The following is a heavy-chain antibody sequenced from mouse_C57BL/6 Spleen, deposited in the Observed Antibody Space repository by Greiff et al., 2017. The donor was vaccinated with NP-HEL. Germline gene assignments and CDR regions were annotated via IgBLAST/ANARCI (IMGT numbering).Heavy chain of an antibody. Sequence: DVKLVESGGGLVKPGGSLKLSCAASGFTFCSYAMSWVRQTPEKRLEWVATISDGGSYTYYPDNVKGRFTISRDNAKNNLYLQMSHLKSEDTAMYYCARVDSSDAMDYWGQGTSVTVSA. CDR2: ISDGGSYT. J-gene: IGHJ4*01. D-gene: IGHD3-2*01. V-gene: IGHV5-4*03. CDR1: GFTFCSYA. CDR3: ARVDSSDAMDY.